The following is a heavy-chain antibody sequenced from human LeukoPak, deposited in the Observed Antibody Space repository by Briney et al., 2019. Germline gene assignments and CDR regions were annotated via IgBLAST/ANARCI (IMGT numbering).Heavy chain of an antibody. CDR2: MNPNSGNT. Sequence: ASVKVSCKDSGYTFTSYDINWVRQATGQGLEWMGWMNPNSGNTGYAQKFQGRVTMTRNTSISTAYMELSSLRSEDTAVYYCARDSRPTVAGIDYWGQGTLVTVSS. CDR3: ARDSRPTVAGIDY. J-gene: IGHJ4*02. CDR1: GYTFTSYD. D-gene: IGHD4-23*01. V-gene: IGHV1-8*01.